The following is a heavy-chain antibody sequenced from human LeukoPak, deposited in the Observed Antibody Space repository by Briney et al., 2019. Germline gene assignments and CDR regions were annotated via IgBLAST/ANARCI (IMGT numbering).Heavy chain of an antibody. V-gene: IGHV4-39*01. CDR2: IYYSGNT. CDR3: ARMDTAMVVYFDF. D-gene: IGHD5-18*01. J-gene: IGHJ4*02. Sequence: PSETLSLTCTVSGDSISSSSYCWDWIRQPPGKGLEWIGSIYYSGNTYYNPSLKSRVTISVDTSKNQFSLKLSSVTAADTAVYYCARMDTAMVVYFDFWGQGTLVTVSS. CDR1: GDSISSSSYC.